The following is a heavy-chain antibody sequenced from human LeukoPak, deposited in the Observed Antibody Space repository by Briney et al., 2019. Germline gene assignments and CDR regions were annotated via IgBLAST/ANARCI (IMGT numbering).Heavy chain of an antibody. V-gene: IGHV1-18*01. CDR2: ISAENGDT. Sequence: GASVKVSCKASGYTFINYGISWVRQAPGQGLEWMGWISAENGDTGYVENLQGRVTMTTDTSTSTAYMELRSLRSDDTAVYYCARVSNSLAAAGTGYSDYWGQGTLVTVSS. CDR1: GYTFINYG. D-gene: IGHD6-13*01. J-gene: IGHJ4*02. CDR3: ARVSNSLAAAGTGYSDY.